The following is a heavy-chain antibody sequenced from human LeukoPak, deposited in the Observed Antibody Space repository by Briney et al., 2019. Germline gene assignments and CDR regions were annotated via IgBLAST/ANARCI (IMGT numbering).Heavy chain of an antibody. D-gene: IGHD2/OR15-2a*01. CDR3: ARDANAYYAQYYFDN. CDR2: ISSSSSYI. V-gene: IGHV3-21*01. Sequence: GGSLRLSCAASGFTFSSYSMNWVRQAPGKGLEWVSSISSSSSYIYYADSVKGRFTISRDNAKNSLYLQMNSLRAEDTAVYYCARDANAYYAQYYFDNWGQGTLVTVSS. CDR1: GFTFSSYS. J-gene: IGHJ4*02.